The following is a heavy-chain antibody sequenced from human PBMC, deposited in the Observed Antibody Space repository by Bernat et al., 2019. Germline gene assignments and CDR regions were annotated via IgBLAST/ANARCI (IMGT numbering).Heavy chain of an antibody. Sequence: QVQLVQSGAEVKKPGASEKVSCKASGYTFTSYGISWVRQAPGQGLEWMGWISAYNGNTNYAQKLQGRVTMTTDTSTSTAYMELRSLRSDDTAVYYCARDRRYCSGGSCYSVDFDYWGQGTLVTVSS. CDR1: GYTFTSYG. V-gene: IGHV1-18*04. J-gene: IGHJ4*02. D-gene: IGHD2-15*01. CDR3: ARDRRYCSGGSCYSVDFDY. CDR2: ISAYNGNT.